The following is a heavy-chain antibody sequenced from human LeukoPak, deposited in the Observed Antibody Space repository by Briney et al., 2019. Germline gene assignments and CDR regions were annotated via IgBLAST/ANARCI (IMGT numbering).Heavy chain of an antibody. CDR3: ARRAGEYSHPYDY. CDR1: GFTFSSNS. V-gene: IGHV3-53*01. CDR2: IYSGGNT. Sequence: GGSLRLSCTVSGFTFSSNSMSWVRQAPGKGLEWVSFIYSGGNTHYSDSVKGRFTISRDNFKNTLYLQMNTLRAEDTAVYYCARRAGEYSHPYDYWGQGTLVTVSS. J-gene: IGHJ4*02. D-gene: IGHD4-17*01.